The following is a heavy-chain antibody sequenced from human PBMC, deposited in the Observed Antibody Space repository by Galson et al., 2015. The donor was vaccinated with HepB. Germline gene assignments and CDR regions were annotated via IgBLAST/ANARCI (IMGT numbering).Heavy chain of an antibody. D-gene: IGHD4-23*01. CDR2: FYYTGNT. V-gene: IGHV4-39*01. CDR3: ARHNGDNSHYAMDV. CDR1: GDSISSRNYY. J-gene: IGHJ6*02. Sequence: ETLSLTCSVSGDSISSRNYYWGWIRQSPGKGLEWIGSFYYTGNTYYIPSLKSRVTISADTSKNQVSLTLASVTAADTALYYCARHNGDNSHYAMDVWGQGTTVTVSS.